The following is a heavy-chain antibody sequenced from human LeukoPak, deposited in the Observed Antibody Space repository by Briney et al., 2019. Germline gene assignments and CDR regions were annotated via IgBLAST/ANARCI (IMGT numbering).Heavy chain of an antibody. CDR1: GYTFSNYG. D-gene: IGHD1-26*01. CDR3: ARGGGGSYENFDY. J-gene: IGHJ4*02. Sequence: ASVKVSCKASGYTFSNYGITWVRQAPGQGLEWMGWMNPNSGNTGYAQKFQGRVTMTRNTSISTAYMELSSLRSEDTAVYYCARGGGGSYENFDYWGQGTLVTVSS. CDR2: MNPNSGNT. V-gene: IGHV1-8*02.